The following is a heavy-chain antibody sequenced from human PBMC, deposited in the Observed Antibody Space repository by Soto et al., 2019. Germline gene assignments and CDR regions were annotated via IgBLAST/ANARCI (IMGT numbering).Heavy chain of an antibody. V-gene: IGHV3-30-3*01. CDR1: GFTFSSYA. D-gene: IGHD2-8*01. CDR2: ISYDGSNK. CDR3: ARDPQLYCTNGVCYGHWYFDL. Sequence: QVQLVESGGGVVQPGRSLRLSCAASGFTFSSYAMHWVRQAPGKGLEWVAVISYDGSNKYYADSVKGRFTISRDNSKNTLYLQMNSPRAEDTAVYYCARDPQLYCTNGVCYGHWYFDLWGRGTLVTVSS. J-gene: IGHJ2*01.